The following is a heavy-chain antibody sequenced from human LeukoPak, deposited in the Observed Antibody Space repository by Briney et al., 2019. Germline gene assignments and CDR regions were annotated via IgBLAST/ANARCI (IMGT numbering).Heavy chain of an antibody. Sequence: PGGSLRLSCAASGFTFSNSAMSWVRQAPGKGLEWASTLSGSGITTYYADSVKGRFTISRDNSKNTLYLQMNSLRAEDTAVYYCAKGIYSSGWNYFDYWGHGTLVTVSS. V-gene: IGHV3-23*01. CDR3: AKGIYSSGWNYFDY. CDR2: LSGSGITT. CDR1: GFTFSNSA. D-gene: IGHD6-19*01. J-gene: IGHJ4*01.